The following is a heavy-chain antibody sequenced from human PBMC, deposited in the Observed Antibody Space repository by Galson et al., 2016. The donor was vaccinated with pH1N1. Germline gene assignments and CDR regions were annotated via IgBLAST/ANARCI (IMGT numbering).Heavy chain of an antibody. CDR2: MNPNTGGT. Sequence: SVKVSCKASGYTFNNYDINWVRQTPGRGLEWMGWMNPNTGGTDSAQKFQGRVTLTRNTSEGTAFMELSNLRSDDTAVYYCARGHPLGSISGWVWGQGSLVTVSS. D-gene: IGHD6-19*01. CDR3: ARGHPLGSISGWV. CDR1: GYTFNNYD. V-gene: IGHV1-8*03. J-gene: IGHJ4*02.